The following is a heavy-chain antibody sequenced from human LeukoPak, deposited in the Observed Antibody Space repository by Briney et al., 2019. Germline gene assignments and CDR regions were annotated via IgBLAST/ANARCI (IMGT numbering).Heavy chain of an antibody. CDR2: INPNSGGT. J-gene: IGHJ5*02. D-gene: IGHD3-10*01. V-gene: IGHV1-2*02. CDR3: ARVLLWFGNLNWFDP. CDR1: GYTFTGYY. Sequence: ASVKVSCKASGYTFTGYYMHWVRQAPGQGLEWMGWINPNSGGTNYAQKLQGRVTMTTDTSTSTAYMELRSLRSDDTAVYYCARVLLWFGNLNWFDPWGQGTLVTVSS.